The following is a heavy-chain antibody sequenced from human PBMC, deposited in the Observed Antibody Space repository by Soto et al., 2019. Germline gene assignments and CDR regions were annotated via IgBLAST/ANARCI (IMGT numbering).Heavy chain of an antibody. CDR1: GYTFTGHY. Sequence: ASVKVSCKASGYTFTGHYMHWVRQAPGQGLEWMGLINPNSVGTNYAQKFQGSVTMTRDTSISTAYMELSRLRSYDTAVYYCAREPMVRDPHGFDXWGQGTMVTV. V-gene: IGHV1-2*02. D-gene: IGHD3-10*01. CDR3: AREPMVRDPHGFDX. CDR2: INPNSVGT. J-gene: IGHJ3*02.